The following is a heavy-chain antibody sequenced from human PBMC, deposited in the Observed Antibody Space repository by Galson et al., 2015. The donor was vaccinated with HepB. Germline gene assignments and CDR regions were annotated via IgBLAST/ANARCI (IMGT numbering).Heavy chain of an antibody. V-gene: IGHV3-23*01. J-gene: IGHJ6*02. CDR2: ISGSGGST. Sequence: SLRLSCAASGFTFSSYAKSWVRQAPGKGLEWVSAISGSGGSTYYADSVKGRFTISRDNSKNTLYLQMNSLRAEDTAVYYCAKDRVRPSSRLWFGECMDVWGQGTTVTVSS. CDR3: AKDRVRPSSRLWFGECMDV. D-gene: IGHD3-10*01. CDR1: GFTFSSYA.